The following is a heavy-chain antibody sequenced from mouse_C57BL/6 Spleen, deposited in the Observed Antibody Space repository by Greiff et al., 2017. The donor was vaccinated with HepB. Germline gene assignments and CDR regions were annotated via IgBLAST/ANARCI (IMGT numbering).Heavy chain of an antibody. D-gene: IGHD1-1*01. CDR1: GYTFTSYW. CDR3: ARILRND. V-gene: IGHV1-50*01. CDR2: IDPSDSYT. J-gene: IGHJ2*01. Sequence: QVQLQQPGAELVKPGASVKLSCKASGYTFTSYWMQWVKQRPGQGLEWIGEIDPSDSYTNYNQKFKGKATLTVDTSSSTAYMQLSSLTSEDSAVYYCARILRNDWGQGTTLTVSS.